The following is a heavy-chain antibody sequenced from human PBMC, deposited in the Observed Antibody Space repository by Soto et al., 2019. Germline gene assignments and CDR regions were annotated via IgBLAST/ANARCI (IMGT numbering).Heavy chain of an antibody. CDR3: ARGPAAGRGMDL. V-gene: IGHV6-1*01. Sequence: SQTLSLTCAISGDSISSNSAAWNWIRQSPSRGLECLGRTYYRSTWYNDYAESVKSRITINPDTSKNQFSLQLSSVTPEDTAVYYCARGPAAGRGMDLWGQGTTVTVSS. CDR1: GDSISSNSAA. J-gene: IGHJ6*02. D-gene: IGHD6-13*01. CDR2: TYYRSTWYN.